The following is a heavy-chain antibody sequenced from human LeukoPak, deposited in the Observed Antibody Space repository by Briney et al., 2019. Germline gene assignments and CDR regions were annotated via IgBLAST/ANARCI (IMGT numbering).Heavy chain of an antibody. D-gene: IGHD1-20*01. CDR1: GFTFSSYA. CDR2: ISGSGGST. J-gene: IGHJ4*02. Sequence: PGGSLRLSCAASGFTFSSYAMSWVRQAPGKGLEWVSAISGSGGSTYYADSVKGRSTISRDNSKNTLYLQMNSLRAEDTAVYYCAKAKITQSDRDPFDYWGQGTLVTVSS. V-gene: IGHV3-23*01. CDR3: AKAKITQSDRDPFDY.